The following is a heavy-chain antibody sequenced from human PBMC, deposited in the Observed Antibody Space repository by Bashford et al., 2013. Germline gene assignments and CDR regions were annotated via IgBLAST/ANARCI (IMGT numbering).Heavy chain of an antibody. CDR2: ISAYNGNT. Sequence: VASVKVSCKASGYTFTSYGISWVRQAPGQGLEWMGWISAYNGNTNYAQKLQGRVTMTTDTSTSTAYMELRSLRSEDTAVFYCTTPHSFMAYFDYWGQGTLVTVSS. J-gene: IGHJ4*02. D-gene: IGHD1-1*01. V-gene: IGHV1-18*01. CDR3: TTPHSFMAYFDY. CDR1: GYTFTSYG.